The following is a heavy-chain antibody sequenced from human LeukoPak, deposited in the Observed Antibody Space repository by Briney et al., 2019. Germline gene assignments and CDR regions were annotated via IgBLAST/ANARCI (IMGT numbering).Heavy chain of an antibody. J-gene: IGHJ4*02. D-gene: IGHD3-10*01. CDR2: ISGSGGST. V-gene: IGHV3-23*01. CDR1: GFTFSSYE. CDR3: AKPPMNYGSGSYYSTTWRNSFDY. Sequence: PGGSLRLSCAASGFTFSSYEMNWVRQAPGKGLEWVSAISGSGGSTYYADSVKGRFTISRDNSKNTLYLQMNSLRAEDTAVYYCAKPPMNYGSGSYYSTTWRNSFDYWGQGTLVTVSS.